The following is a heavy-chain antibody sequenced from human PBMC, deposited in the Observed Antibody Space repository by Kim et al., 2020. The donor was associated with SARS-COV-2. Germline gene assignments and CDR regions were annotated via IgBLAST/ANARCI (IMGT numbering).Heavy chain of an antibody. CDR3: ASGLAGDY. CDR2: ISYDGSNK. V-gene: IGHV3-30*04. Sequence: GGSLRLSCAASGFTFSSYAMHWVRQAPGKGLEWVAVISYDGSNKYYADSVKGRFTISRDNSKNTLYLQMNSLRAEDTAVYYCASGLAGDYWGQGTLVTVSS. J-gene: IGHJ4*02. CDR1: GFTFSSYA.